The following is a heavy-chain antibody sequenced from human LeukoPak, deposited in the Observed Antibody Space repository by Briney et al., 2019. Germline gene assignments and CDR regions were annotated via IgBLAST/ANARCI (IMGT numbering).Heavy chain of an antibody. CDR3: AKDIDSSGNMDY. CDR1: GFTFDDYA. Sequence: PGGSLRLSCAASGFTFDDYAMHWVRQAPGKGLEWVSLISWDGGSTYYADSVKGRFTISRDNSKNSLYLQMNSLRAEDTALYYCAKDIDSSGNMDYWGQGTLVTVSS. V-gene: IGHV3-43D*03. CDR2: ISWDGGST. D-gene: IGHD3-22*01. J-gene: IGHJ4*02.